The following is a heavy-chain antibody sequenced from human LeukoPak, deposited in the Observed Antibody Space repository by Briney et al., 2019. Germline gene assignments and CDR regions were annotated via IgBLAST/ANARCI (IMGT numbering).Heavy chain of an antibody. V-gene: IGHV3-15*01. CDR2: TKSKTDGGTT. CDR3: TTEGPRGPSDDWLHLGTDY. CDR1: GFTFSNAW. D-gene: IGHD3-9*01. Sequence: GGSLRLSCAASGFTFSNAWMSWVRQAPGKGLEWVGRTKSKTDGGTTDYAAPVKGRFTISRDDSKNTLYLQMNSLKTEDTAVYYCTTEGPRGPSDDWLHLGTDYWGQGTLVTVSS. J-gene: IGHJ4*02.